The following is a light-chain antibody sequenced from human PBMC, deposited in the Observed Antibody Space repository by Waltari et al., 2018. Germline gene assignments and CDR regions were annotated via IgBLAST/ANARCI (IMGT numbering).Light chain of an antibody. Sequence: QSALTQPASVSGSPGQSITIPCTATSSDVGGYNDVSWYQQHPGKAPKLMIYEVSNRPSGVSNRFSGSKSGNTASLTISGLQAEDEADYYCSSYTSSSKGVFGGGTKLTVL. CDR3: SSYTSSSKGV. V-gene: IGLV2-14*01. CDR2: EVS. J-gene: IGLJ2*01. CDR1: SSDVGGYND.